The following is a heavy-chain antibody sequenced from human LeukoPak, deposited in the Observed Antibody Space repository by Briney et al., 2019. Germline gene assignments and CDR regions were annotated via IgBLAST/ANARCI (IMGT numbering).Heavy chain of an antibody. V-gene: IGHV3-48*04. D-gene: IGHD2-2*01. CDR1: GFTFSSYS. J-gene: IGHJ6*03. CDR3: GRDLLDIVVVPAAMTGHDYYYYMDV. Sequence: GGSLRLSCAASGFTFSSYSMNWVRQAPGKGLEWVSYISDSSSNIYYADSVKGRFTISRDNAKNSLYLQMNSLRAEDTAVYYCGRDLLDIVVVPAAMTGHDYYYYMDVWGKGTTVTVSS. CDR2: ISDSSSNI.